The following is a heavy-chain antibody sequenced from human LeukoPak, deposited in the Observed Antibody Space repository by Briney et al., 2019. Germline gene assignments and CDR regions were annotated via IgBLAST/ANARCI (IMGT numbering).Heavy chain of an antibody. Sequence: ASETLSLTCAVYGGSFSGYYCQPPGKGLAWIGEINHSGSTNYNPSLKSRVTISVDTSKNQFSLKLTSVTAADTAVYYCATKVSDSSGYYLFWGQGTLVAVSS. CDR2: INHSGST. CDR3: ATKVSDSSGYYLF. V-gene: IGHV4-34*01. D-gene: IGHD3-22*01. J-gene: IGHJ4*02. CDR1: GGSFSGYY.